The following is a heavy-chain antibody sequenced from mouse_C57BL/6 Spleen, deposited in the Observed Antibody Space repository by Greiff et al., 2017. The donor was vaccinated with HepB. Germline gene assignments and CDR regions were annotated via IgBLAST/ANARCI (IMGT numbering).Heavy chain of an antibody. J-gene: IGHJ3*01. V-gene: IGHV1-69*01. CDR1: GYTFTSYW. CDR2: IDPSDSYT. D-gene: IGHD2-5*01. CDR3: ARWGYSNYPSFAY. Sequence: VQLQQPGAELVMPGASVKLSCKASGYTFTSYWMHWVKQRPGQGLEWIGEIDPSDSYTNYNQKFKGKSTLTVDKSSSTAYMQLSSLTSEDSAVYYCARWGYSNYPSFAYWGQGTLVTVSA.